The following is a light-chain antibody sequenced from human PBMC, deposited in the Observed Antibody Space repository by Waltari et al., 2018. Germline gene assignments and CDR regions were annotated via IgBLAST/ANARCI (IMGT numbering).Light chain of an antibody. Sequence: DIQLTQSPSFLSASIGDSVIITCRASQDITSYLTWYQLKPGKAPKLLIFHASTLQPGVPPRFSASGSGTDFTLTISSLQPEDFATYYCQQFYTYPLTFGGGTKVESK. V-gene: IGKV1-9*01. CDR1: QDITSY. CDR3: QQFYTYPLT. J-gene: IGKJ4*01. CDR2: HAS.